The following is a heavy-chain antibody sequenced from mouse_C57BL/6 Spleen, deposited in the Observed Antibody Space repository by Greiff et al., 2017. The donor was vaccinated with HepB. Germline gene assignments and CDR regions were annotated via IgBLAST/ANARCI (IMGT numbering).Heavy chain of an antibody. D-gene: IGHD3-2*01. Sequence: VQLQQSGAELAKPGASVKLSCKASGYTFTSYWMHWVKQRPGQGLEWIGYINPSSGYTKYNQKFKDQATLTADKSSRTAYMQLGRLTYADSAVYYCASPRQLGYYFDYWGQGTTLTVSS. CDR1: GYTFTSYW. CDR2: INPSSGYT. J-gene: IGHJ2*01. CDR3: ASPRQLGYYFDY. V-gene: IGHV1-7*01.